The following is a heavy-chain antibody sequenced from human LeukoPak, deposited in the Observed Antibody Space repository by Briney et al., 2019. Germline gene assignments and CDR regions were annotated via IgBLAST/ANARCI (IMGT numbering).Heavy chain of an antibody. J-gene: IGHJ6*02. CDR2: IDWDDDK. D-gene: IGHD6-13*01. CDR1: GFSLSTSGVG. CDR3: ARTLAAADKYYYYGMDV. V-gene: IGHV2-70*11. Sequence: SGPTLVKPTQTLTLTCTFSGFSLSTSGVGVGWIRQPPGKALEWLARIDWDDDKYYSTSLKTRLTISKDTSKNQVVLTMTNMDPVDTATYYCARTLAAADKYYYYGMDVWGQGTTVTVSS.